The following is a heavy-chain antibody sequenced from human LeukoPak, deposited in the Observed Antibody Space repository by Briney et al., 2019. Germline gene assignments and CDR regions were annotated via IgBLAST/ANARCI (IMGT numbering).Heavy chain of an antibody. D-gene: IGHD2-15*01. J-gene: IGHJ4*02. V-gene: IGHV3-23*01. CDR2: ISGSGGST. Sequence: GGSLRLSCAASGFTFSSFAMSWVRRAPGKGLEWVSAISGSGGSTYHADSVKGRFSISRDNSKNTLYLQMNSLRAEDTAVYYCAKAELVGAAGAVGYWGQGTLVTVSS. CDR1: GFTFSSFA. CDR3: AKAELVGAAGAVGY.